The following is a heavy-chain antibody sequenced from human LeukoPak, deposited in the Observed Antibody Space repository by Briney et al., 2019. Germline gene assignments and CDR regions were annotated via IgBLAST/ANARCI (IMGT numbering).Heavy chain of an antibody. D-gene: IGHD1-1*01. Sequence: ASVKVSCKASGYTFTSYYMHWVRQAPGQGLEWMGIINPSGGSTSYAQKFQGRVTMTRDTSTSTVYMELSSLRSEDTAVYYCARDQSTGTKYYYGMDVWGQGTTVTVSS. CDR2: INPSGGST. CDR1: GYTFTSYY. CDR3: ARDQSTGTKYYYGMDV. J-gene: IGHJ6*02. V-gene: IGHV1-46*01.